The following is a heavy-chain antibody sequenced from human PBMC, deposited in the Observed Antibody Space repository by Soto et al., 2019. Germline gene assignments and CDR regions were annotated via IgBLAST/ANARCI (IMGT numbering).Heavy chain of an antibody. V-gene: IGHV3-11*05. Sequence: GSLRLSCAASGSTFSDYYMSWIRQAPGKGLEWVSYISSSSSYTNYADSVKGRFTISRDNAKNSLYLQMNSLRAEDTAVYYCARDTTLVTFAYWGKGTLVTVDS. CDR3: ARDTTLVTFAY. J-gene: IGHJ4*02. CDR2: ISSSSSYT. D-gene: IGHD6-13*01. CDR1: GSTFSDYY.